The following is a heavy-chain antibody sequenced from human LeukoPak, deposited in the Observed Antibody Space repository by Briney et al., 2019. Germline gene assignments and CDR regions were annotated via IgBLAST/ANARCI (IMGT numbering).Heavy chain of an antibody. Sequence: GGSLRLSCAASGFTFTNFAMHWVRQAPGKGLEWVAVISYDGSNKYYADSVKGRFTISRDNSKNTLYLQMNSLRAEDTAVYYCARSKSIAAAGDYWGQGTLVTVSS. J-gene: IGHJ4*02. D-gene: IGHD6-13*01. CDR2: ISYDGSNK. CDR3: ARSKSIAAAGDY. V-gene: IGHV3-30-3*01. CDR1: GFTFTNFA.